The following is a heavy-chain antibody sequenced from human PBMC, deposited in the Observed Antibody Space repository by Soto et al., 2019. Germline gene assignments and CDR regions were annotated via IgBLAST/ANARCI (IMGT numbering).Heavy chain of an antibody. D-gene: IGHD1-26*01. V-gene: IGHV3-33*01. CDR2: IWYDGSKK. Sequence: QVHLEESGGGVVQPGRSLRLSCAASGFTFSSYGMHWVRQAPGKGLEWVAVIWYDGSKKYYVESVKGRFTISRDNSKNTLYLQMNSLRAEDTAVYYCARDDGGSYYYYYGMDVWGQGTTVTVSS. CDR3: ARDDGGSYYYYYGMDV. CDR1: GFTFSSYG. J-gene: IGHJ6*02.